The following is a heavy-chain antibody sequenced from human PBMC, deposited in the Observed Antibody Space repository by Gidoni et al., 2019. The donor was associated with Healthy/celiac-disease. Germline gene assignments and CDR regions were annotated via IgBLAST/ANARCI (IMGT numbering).Heavy chain of an antibody. V-gene: IGHV4-34*01. CDR1: GGSFVGYY. D-gene: IGHD3-16*02. J-gene: IGHJ5*02. CDR2: INNSGST. CDR3: ARGQRYRPRPWDWFDP. Sequence: QVQLQRWGAGRCKPSETRSLPAAFFGGSFVGYYWSWICQPPGKGLEWIGEINNSGSTNYNPSLKSRVPISVDTSKNQFSLKLSSVTAADTAVYYCARGQRYRPRPWDWFDPWGQGTLVTVSS.